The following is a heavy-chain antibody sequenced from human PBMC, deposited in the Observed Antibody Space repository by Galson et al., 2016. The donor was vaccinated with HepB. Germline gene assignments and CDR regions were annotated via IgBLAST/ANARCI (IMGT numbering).Heavy chain of an antibody. J-gene: IGHJ3*01. V-gene: IGHV3-53*01. CDR3: ARGVWVAPDWGPPWGFDL. D-gene: IGHD7-27*01. Sequence: SLRLSCAASEFTVSSNYMAWVRQAPGKGLEWVSIIYSGGDTYYAHSGKGRFTISRDNSKNTVSLQMNSLRAEDTAVYYCARGVWVAPDWGPPWGFDLWGQGTMVTVSS. CDR1: EFTVSSNY. CDR2: IYSGGDT.